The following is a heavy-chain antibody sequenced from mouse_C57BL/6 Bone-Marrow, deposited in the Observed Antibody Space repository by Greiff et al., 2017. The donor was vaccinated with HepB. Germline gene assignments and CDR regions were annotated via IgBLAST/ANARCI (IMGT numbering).Heavy chain of an antibody. Sequence: EVKVVESGGGLVQPGGSLKLSCAASGFTFSDYYMYWVRQTPEKRLEWVAYISNGGGSTYYPDTVKGRFTISRDNAKNTLYLQMSRLKSEDTAMYYCARHRRAMDYWGQGTSVTVSS. V-gene: IGHV5-12*01. CDR3: ARHRRAMDY. CDR1: GFTFSDYY. CDR2: ISNGGGST. J-gene: IGHJ4*01.